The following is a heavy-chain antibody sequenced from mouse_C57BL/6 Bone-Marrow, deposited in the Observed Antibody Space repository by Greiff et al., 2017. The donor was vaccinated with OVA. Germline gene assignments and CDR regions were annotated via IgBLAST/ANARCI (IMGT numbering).Heavy chain of an antibody. D-gene: IGHD1-1*01. V-gene: IGHV1-64*01. CDR1: GYTFTSYW. Sequence: QVQLQQPGAELVKPGASVKLSCKASGYTFTSYWMHWVKQRPGQGLEWIGMIHPNSGSTNYNEKFKSKATLTVDKSSSTAYMQLSSLTSEDSAVYYCARSGSVTTVVATNFDVWGTGTTVTVSS. J-gene: IGHJ1*03. CDR2: IHPNSGST. CDR3: ARSGSVTTVVATNFDV.